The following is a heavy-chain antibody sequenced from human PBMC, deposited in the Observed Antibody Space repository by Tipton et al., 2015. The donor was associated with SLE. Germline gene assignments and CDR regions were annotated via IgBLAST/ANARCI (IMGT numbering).Heavy chain of an antibody. CDR3: STEWQYFPH. D-gene: IGHD5-12*01. V-gene: IGHV3-74*01. CDR1: GFTFSSYW. J-gene: IGHJ1*01. CDR2: INPDGTGT. Sequence: SLRLSCAASGFTFSSYWMHWVRQSPGKGLVWVSRINPDGTGTYYADSVKGRFAISRDNAQNTVYLQMNSLRAEDTAVYYCSTEWQYFPHWGQGTLVTVSS.